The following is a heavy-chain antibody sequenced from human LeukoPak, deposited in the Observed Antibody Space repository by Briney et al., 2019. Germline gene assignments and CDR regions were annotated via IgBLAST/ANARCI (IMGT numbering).Heavy chain of an antibody. CDR1: GFTVGSNY. D-gene: IGHD3-3*01. Sequence: GGSLRLSCAASGFTVGSNYMTWVRQAPGKGLEWVSVIYSGGSTYYADSVEGRFPISRDSSKNTVYLQMNSLRAEDTAVYYCASFSSWGQGTLVTVSS. V-gene: IGHV3-53*01. CDR2: IYSGGST. J-gene: IGHJ4*02. CDR3: ASFSS.